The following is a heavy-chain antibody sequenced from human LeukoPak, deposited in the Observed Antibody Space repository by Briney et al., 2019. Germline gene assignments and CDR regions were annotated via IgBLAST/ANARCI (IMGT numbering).Heavy chain of an antibody. V-gene: IGHV3-23*01. CDR3: ARRPRDTSCYYLGAFHD. D-gene: IGHD3-22*01. J-gene: IGHJ3*01. Sequence: PGGSLSLSCAASGFTLTNYAMTWVLQAPGKGLEWVSVIGASGADTYYSDSVKGRFTVSRDNSQNTLFLHMSSLRAEDTAVYFCARRPRDTSCYYLGAFHDWGQGTTVTVSS. CDR2: IGASGADT. CDR1: GFTLTNYA.